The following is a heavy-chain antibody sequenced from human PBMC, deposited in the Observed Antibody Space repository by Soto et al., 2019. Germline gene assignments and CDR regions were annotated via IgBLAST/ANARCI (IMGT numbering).Heavy chain of an antibody. CDR3: TRVGGYYGDYPNFDY. Sequence: SETLSLTCSVSGSSISNFYWSWIRQPPGKGLEWIGNIYYTGSTNYNPSHKSRVAISVDMSRKQVSLKLTSPTAADTAVYYCTRVGGYYGDYPNFDYWGQGTLVTVSS. D-gene: IGHD4-17*01. V-gene: IGHV4-59*01. CDR2: IYYTGST. J-gene: IGHJ4*02. CDR1: GSSISNFY.